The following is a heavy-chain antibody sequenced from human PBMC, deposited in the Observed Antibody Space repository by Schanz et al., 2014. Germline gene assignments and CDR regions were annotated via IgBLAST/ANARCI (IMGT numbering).Heavy chain of an antibody. CDR1: GFTFSSYA. CDR3: ARGGRGGYPGRAFDI. J-gene: IGHJ3*02. CDR2: TSSDGSLK. V-gene: IGHV3-30*04. D-gene: IGHD5-12*01. Sequence: QVQLVESGGGVVQPGRSLRLSCAASGFTFSSYAVHWVHQAPDKGLVWVAVTSSDGSLKYYADSVKGRFTISRDNSRDTVYLQMNSLRGEDTAVYYCARGGRGGYPGRAFDIWGQGTMVTASS.